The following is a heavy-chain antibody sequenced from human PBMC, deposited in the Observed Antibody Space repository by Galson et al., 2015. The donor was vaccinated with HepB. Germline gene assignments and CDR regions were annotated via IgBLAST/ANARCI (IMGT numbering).Heavy chain of an antibody. CDR1: GFSLISTGVG. D-gene: IGHD1-14*01. CDR2: IYWDDDK. J-gene: IGHJ4*02. V-gene: IGHV2-5*02. Sequence: PALVKPTQTLTLTCTFSGFSLISTGVGVGWIRQPPGKAPECLALIYWDDDKRYSPSLESRLTITMDTSKDQVDLNLGNVSPADTATYHCAHRRSGEFGVTGTYFDYWGQGIPVTVSS. CDR3: AHRRSGEFGVTGTYFDY.